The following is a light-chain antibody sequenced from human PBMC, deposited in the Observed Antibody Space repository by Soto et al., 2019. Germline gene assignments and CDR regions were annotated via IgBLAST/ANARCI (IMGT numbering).Light chain of an antibody. Sequence: QAVVTQPPSVSGAPGQRITISCTGSSSNIGAGYDVHWYQQLPGTAPKLLIYGNNNRPSGVPDRFSGSKSGTSASLAITGLQAEDEADYYCQSYDSSLSGDVVFGGGTQLTVL. V-gene: IGLV1-40*01. J-gene: IGLJ2*01. CDR1: SSNIGAGYD. CDR2: GNN. CDR3: QSYDSSLSGDVV.